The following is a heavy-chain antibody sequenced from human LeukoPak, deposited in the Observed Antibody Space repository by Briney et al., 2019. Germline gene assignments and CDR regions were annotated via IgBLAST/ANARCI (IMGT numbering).Heavy chain of an antibody. D-gene: IGHD7-27*01. V-gene: IGHV3-53*01. CDR1: GFTVSNSF. CDR3: TKTGGPWD. Sequence: PGGSLRLSCAASGFTVSNSFMSWIRQAPGKGLEWVSVIYSDGTSYHADSVKARFSISRDNSKNSLYLQMNSLRVEDTAMYYCTKTGGPWDWGQGTLVTVSS. J-gene: IGHJ4*02. CDR2: IYSDGTS.